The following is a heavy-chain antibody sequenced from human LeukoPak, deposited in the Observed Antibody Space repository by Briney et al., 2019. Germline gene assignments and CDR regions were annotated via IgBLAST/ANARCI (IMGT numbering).Heavy chain of an antibody. CDR3: AKGRHSSGWPNWFDP. Sequence: ASVKVSCKASGYTFTSYDINWVRQATGQGLEWMGWMNPSSGNTDYAQKFQGRVTMTRNTSISTAYMELSSLRSEDTAVYYCAKGRHSSGWPNWFDPWGQGTLVTVSS. CDR2: MNPSSGNT. D-gene: IGHD6-19*01. J-gene: IGHJ5*02. CDR1: GYTFTSYD. V-gene: IGHV1-8*01.